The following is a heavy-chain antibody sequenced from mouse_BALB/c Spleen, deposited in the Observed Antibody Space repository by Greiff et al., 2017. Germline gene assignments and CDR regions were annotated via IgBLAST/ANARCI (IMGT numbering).Heavy chain of an antibody. CDR1: GYTFTSYY. Sequence: QVQLQQSGPELVKPGASVRISCKASGYTFTSYYIHWVKQRPGQGLEWIGWIYPGNVNTKYNEKFKGKATLTADKSSSTAYMQLSSLTSGDSAVYFCARPYYRYDLYWYFDVWGAGTTVTVSS. CDR3: ARPYYRYDLYWYFDV. D-gene: IGHD2-14*01. V-gene: IGHV1S56*01. CDR2: IYPGNVNT. J-gene: IGHJ1*01.